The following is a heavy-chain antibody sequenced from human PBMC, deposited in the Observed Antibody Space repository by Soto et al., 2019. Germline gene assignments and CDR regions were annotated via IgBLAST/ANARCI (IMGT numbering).Heavy chain of an antibody. CDR3: ARVRGRDRYYYYGMDV. CDR2: TYYRSKWYN. J-gene: IGHJ6*02. V-gene: IGHV6-1*01. Sequence: QTLSLTCAISGDSVSGNSAAWNWIRQSPSRGLEWLGRTYYRSKWYNDYAVSVRSRITINPDTSRNQFSLQLNSVTPEDTAVYYCARVRGRDRYYYYGMDVWGLGTTVTVSS. CDR1: GDSVSGNSAA. D-gene: IGHD2-21*02.